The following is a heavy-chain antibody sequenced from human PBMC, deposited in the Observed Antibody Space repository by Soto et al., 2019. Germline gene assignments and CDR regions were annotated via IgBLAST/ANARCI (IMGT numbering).Heavy chain of an antibody. CDR2: IYHDGTT. J-gene: IGHJ5*02. Sequence: HVQMQESGPGLVEPSGTLSLTCAVSGGSINTAYWWTWIRQSPGKGLEWIGQIYHDGTTDFNPSLQSRVTISVDVSENLFSLNLPSVTAADTAIYYCARDSRRQGWFDPWGQGALVTVSS. CDR1: GGSINTAYW. V-gene: IGHV4-4*02. CDR3: ARDSRRQGWFDP.